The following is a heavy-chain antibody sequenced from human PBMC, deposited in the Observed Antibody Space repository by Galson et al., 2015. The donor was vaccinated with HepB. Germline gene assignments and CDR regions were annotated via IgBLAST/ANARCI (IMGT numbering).Heavy chain of an antibody. J-gene: IGHJ4*02. CDR2: ISTNNGKT. V-gene: IGHV1-18*01. CDR3: AVRSGTWPYYFDY. Sequence: SVKVSCKASGYPFTSYGLSWLRQAPGQGLEYMGWISTNNGKTHYAQKLQGRVTMNTDTSSTTAYMELKSLRSDDTAVYYCAVRSGTWPYYFDYWGQGTLVAVAS. CDR1: GYPFTSYG. D-gene: IGHD3-10*01.